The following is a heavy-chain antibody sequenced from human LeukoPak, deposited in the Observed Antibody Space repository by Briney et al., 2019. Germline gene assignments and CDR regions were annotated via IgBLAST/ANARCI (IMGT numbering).Heavy chain of an antibody. D-gene: IGHD5-18*01. CDR1: GGSFSDYS. CDR2: INHFGST. V-gene: IGHV4-34*01. Sequence: PSDTLSLTCAVYGGSFSDYSWNWIRQPPAAGLEWIGEINHFGSTNYNPSLKSRVTISGDTSKKQFSLKVNSVTAADTAVYYCARGYRAHQTFYSYHYFDYWGQGTLVTVSS. CDR3: ARGYRAHQTFYSYHYFDY. J-gene: IGHJ4*01.